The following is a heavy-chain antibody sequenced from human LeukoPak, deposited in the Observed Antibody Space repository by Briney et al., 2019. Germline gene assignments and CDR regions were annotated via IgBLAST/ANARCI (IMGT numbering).Heavy chain of an antibody. Sequence: PGGSLRLSCAASGFTFSSYAMHWVRQAPGKGLEWVAVISYDGSNKYYADSVKGRFTISRDNSKNTLYLQMNSLRADDTAVYYCAKDYYDTSGYYYWGQGTLVTVSS. CDR3: AKDYYDTSGYYY. D-gene: IGHD3-22*01. V-gene: IGHV3-30-3*01. J-gene: IGHJ4*02. CDR1: GFTFSSYA. CDR2: ISYDGSNK.